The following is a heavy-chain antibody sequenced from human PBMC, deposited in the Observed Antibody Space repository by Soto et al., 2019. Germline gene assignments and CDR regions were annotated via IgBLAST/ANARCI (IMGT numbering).Heavy chain of an antibody. Sequence: SETLSLTCAVYGGSFSGYYWSWIRQPPGKGLEWIGEINHSGSTNYNPSLKSRVTISVDTSKNQFSLKLSSVTAADTAVYYCARGGVMMMVAATRPRYFDYWGQGTLVTVSS. CDR2: INHSGST. CDR1: GGSFSGYY. J-gene: IGHJ4*02. CDR3: ARGGVMMMVAATRPRYFDY. V-gene: IGHV4-34*01. D-gene: IGHD2-15*01.